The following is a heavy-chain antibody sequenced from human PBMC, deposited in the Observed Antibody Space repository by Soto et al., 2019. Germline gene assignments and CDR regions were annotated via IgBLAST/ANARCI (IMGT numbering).Heavy chain of an antibody. CDR2: IKQGGNEK. J-gene: IGHJ6*02. Sequence: LRLSCAASGFSFSTYLMSWVRQAAGKGLEWVANIKQGGNEKFYVDSVKGRFTISRDNDKKSLYLQMDSLRVEDTAVYYCVGALTYEVPYYYYGMDVWGQGTTVTVSS. CDR1: GFSFSTYL. V-gene: IGHV3-7*01. CDR3: VGALTYEVPYYYYGMDV. D-gene: IGHD3-16*01.